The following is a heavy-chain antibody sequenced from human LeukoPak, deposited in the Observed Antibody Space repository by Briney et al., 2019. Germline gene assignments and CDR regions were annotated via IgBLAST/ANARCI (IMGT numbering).Heavy chain of an antibody. D-gene: IGHD5-12*01. Sequence: SETLSLTCAVSGASISSSYWSWIWQPPGKGLEYIGYIYHSDGPNYNPSLKSRVTMALDTSKNQFSLRLTSVTAADTAIYYCTKVLRGYAGYGDWGPGILVTVSS. CDR3: TKVLRGYAGYGD. V-gene: IGHV4-59*01. J-gene: IGHJ4*02. CDR2: IYHSDGP. CDR1: GASISSSY.